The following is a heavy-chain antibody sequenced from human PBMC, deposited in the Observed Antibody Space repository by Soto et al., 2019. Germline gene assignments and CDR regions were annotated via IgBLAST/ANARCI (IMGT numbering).Heavy chain of an antibody. CDR1: GGSISSSNYH. CDR2: IYYSGST. D-gene: IGHD1-1*01. V-gene: IGHV4-39*07. J-gene: IGHJ6*02. CDR3: AREGRYRGYYYYGMDV. Sequence: SETLSLTCTVSGGSISSSNYHWDWIRQPPGKGLEWIGSIYYSGSTNYNPSLKSRVTISVDTSKNQFSLKLSSVTAADTAVYYCAREGRYRGYYYYGMDVWGQGATVTVSS.